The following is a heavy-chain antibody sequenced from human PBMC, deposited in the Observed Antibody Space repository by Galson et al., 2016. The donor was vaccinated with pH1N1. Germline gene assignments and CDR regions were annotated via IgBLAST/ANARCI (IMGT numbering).Heavy chain of an antibody. CDR2: ISAYNGNT. J-gene: IGHJ4*02. CDR1: GYTFTNYG. Sequence: SVKVSCKASGYTFTNYGISWVRQAPGQGLEWMGWISAYNGNTNYAQNLQGRVTMTTDTSTSTAYMELRSLRSDGTAVYYCARVRYYDSSGYYHEDYWGQGTLVTVSS. V-gene: IGHV1-18*01. CDR3: ARVRYYDSSGYYHEDY. D-gene: IGHD3-22*01.